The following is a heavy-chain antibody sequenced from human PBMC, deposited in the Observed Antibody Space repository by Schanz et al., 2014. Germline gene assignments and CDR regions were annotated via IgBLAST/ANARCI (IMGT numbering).Heavy chain of an antibody. CDR1: GYTFISYF. V-gene: IGHV1-69*09. Sequence: QVQLVQSGAEVKKPGASVKVSCKASGYTFISYFIHWVRQAPGQGPEWMGRIIPILGIGNDAQKFQGRVTITADKSTSTAYMELSSLRSEDTAVYYCARVGCISTSCYIDWFDPWGQGTLVTVSS. D-gene: IGHD2-2*02. J-gene: IGHJ5*02. CDR3: ARVGCISTSCYIDWFDP. CDR2: IIPILGIG.